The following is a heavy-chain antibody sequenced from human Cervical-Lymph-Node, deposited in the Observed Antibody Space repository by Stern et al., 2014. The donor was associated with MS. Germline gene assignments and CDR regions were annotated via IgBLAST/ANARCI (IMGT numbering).Heavy chain of an antibody. D-gene: IGHD2-15*01. J-gene: IGHJ3*02. CDR3: ARGLLGSENAFDI. CDR1: GYTISSYG. V-gene: IGHV1-18*01. CDR2: ISAYNGNT. Sequence: QVQLMESGPEVKKPAATVKVTCKASGYTISSYGSSWVRQPPGQGLEWMGWISAYNGNTKYAQKLQDRVTITTDTSTITAYMELRSLRSDDTAVYYCARGLLGSENAFDIWGQGTMVTVSS.